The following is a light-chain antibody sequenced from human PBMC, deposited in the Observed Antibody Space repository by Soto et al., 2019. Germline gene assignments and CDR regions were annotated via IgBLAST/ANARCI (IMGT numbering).Light chain of an antibody. CDR2: GAS. CDR1: QSVSSSY. Sequence: EILLWQSPRSLSLSPGERATLSCSASQSVSSSYLAWYQQKPGQAPRLLIYGASSRATGIPDRFSGSGSGTDFTLTISSLQPDDFATYYCQHYNSYSEAFGQGTKVDI. V-gene: IGKV3-20*01. J-gene: IGKJ1*01. CDR3: QHYNSYSEA.